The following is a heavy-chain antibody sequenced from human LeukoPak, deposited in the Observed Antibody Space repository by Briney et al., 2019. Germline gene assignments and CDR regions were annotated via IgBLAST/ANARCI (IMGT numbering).Heavy chain of an antibody. J-gene: IGHJ4*02. CDR1: GGTFSSYA. V-gene: IGHV1-69*05. D-gene: IGHD3-9*01. CDR3: ASDDILTGYFFF. CDR2: IIPIFCTA. Sequence: ASVKVSCKASGGTFSSYAISWLRQAPGQGLEWMGRIIPIFCTANYAQKFQGRFTITTDESTSTAYMELSRLRSEDTAVYYCASDDILTGYFFFWGQGTLVSVSS.